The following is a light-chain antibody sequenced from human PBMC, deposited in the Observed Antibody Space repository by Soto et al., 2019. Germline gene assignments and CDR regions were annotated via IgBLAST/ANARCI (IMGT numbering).Light chain of an antibody. J-gene: IGLJ2*01. CDR2: DVS. CDR1: SSDVGGYNY. Sequence: QSVLTQPASVSGSPGQSITISCTGTSSDVGGYNYVSWYQQHPGKAPKLLIYDVSNRPSWVSNRLSGSKSGNTASLTISGLQAEEAADHYCSSYTSSSTLVVLGGGTQLTVL. CDR3: SSYTSSSTLVV. V-gene: IGLV2-14*01.